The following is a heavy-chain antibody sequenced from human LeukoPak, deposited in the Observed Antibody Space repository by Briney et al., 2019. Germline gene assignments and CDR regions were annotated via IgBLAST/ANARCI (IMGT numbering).Heavy chain of an antibody. CDR1: GFTLSSYA. V-gene: IGHV3-23*01. CDR2: IGGSGGKT. D-gene: IGHD3-22*01. CDR3: AKTNYFDSSGDKPYTTHFDY. Sequence: QTGGSLRLSCAASGFTLSSYAMSWVRQAPGKGLEWVSAIGGSGGKTFYAESVKGRFTISRDISKNTLFLQMDSLRAEDTAIYYCAKTNYFDSSGDKPYTTHFDYWGQGTLVTVSS. J-gene: IGHJ4*02.